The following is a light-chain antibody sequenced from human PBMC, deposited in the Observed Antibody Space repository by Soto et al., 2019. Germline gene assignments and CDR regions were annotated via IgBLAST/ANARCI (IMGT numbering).Light chain of an antibody. Sequence: QSALTQPASVSGSPGQSITISCTGTISDVGGYDYVSWYQQHPGKAPKLMIYDVSNRPSGVSNRLSGSKSGNTASLTISGLQADDEADYYCSSYTTSSTYVFGTGTKVTVL. V-gene: IGLV2-14*01. CDR2: DVS. CDR1: ISDVGGYDY. J-gene: IGLJ1*01. CDR3: SSYTTSSTYV.